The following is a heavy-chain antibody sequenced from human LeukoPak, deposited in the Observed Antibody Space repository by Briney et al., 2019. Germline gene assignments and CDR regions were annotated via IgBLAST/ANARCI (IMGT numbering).Heavy chain of an antibody. Sequence: SETLSLTCTVSGDSISTYHWKWIRQPAGKGLEWIGYIYYSGSTSYNPSLKSRVTISVDTSKNQFSLRLSSVTAADTAVYYCASTLERPRTDDAFDIWGQGTMVTVSS. CDR1: GDSISTYH. CDR3: ASTLERPRTDDAFDI. D-gene: IGHD1-1*01. CDR2: IYYSGST. V-gene: IGHV4-59*01. J-gene: IGHJ3*02.